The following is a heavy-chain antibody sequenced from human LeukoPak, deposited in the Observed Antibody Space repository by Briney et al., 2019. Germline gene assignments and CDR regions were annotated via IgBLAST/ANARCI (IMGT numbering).Heavy chain of an antibody. V-gene: IGHV1-8*03. J-gene: IGHJ5*02. CDR1: GYTFTSYD. CDR3: ARVVPPHSSGWYEGGEFNWFDP. D-gene: IGHD6-19*01. Sequence: GASVKVSCKASGYTFTSYDINWVRQATGQGLEWMGWMNPNSGNTGYAQKFQGRVTITRNTSISTAYMELSSLRSEDTAVYYCARVVPPHSSGWYEGGEFNWFDPWGQGTLVTVSS. CDR2: MNPNSGNT.